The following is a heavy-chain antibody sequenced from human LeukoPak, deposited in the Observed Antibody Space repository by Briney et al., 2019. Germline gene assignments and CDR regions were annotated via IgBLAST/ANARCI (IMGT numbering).Heavy chain of an antibody. CDR1: GFTFSSYA. V-gene: IGHV3-23*01. J-gene: IGHJ4*02. Sequence: GGSLRLSCAASGFTFSSYAMTWVRQAPGKGLEWVSAIIGSGGSAYYADSVKGRFTISRDNSKNTLFLQMNSLRAEDTAVYYCAKSNSFDYWGQGTLVTVSS. CDR2: IIGSGGSA. CDR3: AKSNSFDY.